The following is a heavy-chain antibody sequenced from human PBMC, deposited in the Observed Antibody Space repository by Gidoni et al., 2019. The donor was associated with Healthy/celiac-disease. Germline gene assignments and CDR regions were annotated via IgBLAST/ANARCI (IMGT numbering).Heavy chain of an antibody. V-gene: IGHV1-69*01. CDR2: IIPIFGTA. CDR1: GGTFRSYA. J-gene: IGHJ1*01. CDR3: ARGGRPYCTNGVCYTAEYFQH. Sequence: QVQLVQSGAEVKKPGSSVTVSCKASGGTFRSYAISWVRQAPGQGLEWMGGIIPIFGTANYAQKFQGRVTITADESTSTAYMELSSLRSEDTAVYYCARGGRPYCTNGVCYTAEYFQHWGQGTLVTVSS. D-gene: IGHD2-8*01.